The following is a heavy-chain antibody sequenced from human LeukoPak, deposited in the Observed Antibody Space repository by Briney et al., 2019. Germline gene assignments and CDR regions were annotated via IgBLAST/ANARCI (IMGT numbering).Heavy chain of an antibody. Sequence: SETLSLTCAVYGGSFSGYYWSWIRQPPGKGLEWIGEINHSGSTNYNPSLKSRVTISVDTSKNQFSLKLSSVTAADTAVYYCAXXPHLEIDYGGIDYWGQGTLVTVSS. D-gene: IGHD4-23*01. J-gene: IGHJ4*02. V-gene: IGHV4-34*01. CDR1: GGSFSGYY. CDR3: AXXPHLEIDYGGIDY. CDR2: INHSGST.